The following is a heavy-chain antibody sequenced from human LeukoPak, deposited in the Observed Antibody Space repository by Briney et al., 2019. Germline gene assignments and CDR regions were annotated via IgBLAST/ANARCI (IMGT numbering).Heavy chain of an antibody. J-gene: IGHJ6*03. Sequence: GGSLILSCAASGFTFSSYWMHWVRQAPGKGLVWVSRINSDGSSTSYADSVKGRFTISRDNAKNTLYLQMNSLRAEDTAVYYCARGARGADYYYYMDVWGKGTTVTVSS. D-gene: IGHD3-16*01. CDR1: GFTFSSYW. CDR3: ARGARGADYYYYMDV. V-gene: IGHV3-74*01. CDR2: INSDGSST.